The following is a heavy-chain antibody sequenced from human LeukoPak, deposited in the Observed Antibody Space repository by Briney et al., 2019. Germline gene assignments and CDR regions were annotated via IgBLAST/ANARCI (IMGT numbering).Heavy chain of an antibody. V-gene: IGHV3-23*01. D-gene: IGHD3-16*01. Sequence: GGSLRLSCAASGFTFSSYAMSWVRQAPGKGLGWVSAIGGSGGSTYYADSVKGRFTISRDNSKNTLYLQMNSLRAEDTAVYDCAKLNRGRIPGDFQHWGQGTLVTVSS. CDR2: IGGSGGST. CDR1: GFTFSSYA. CDR3: AKLNRGRIPGDFQH. J-gene: IGHJ1*01.